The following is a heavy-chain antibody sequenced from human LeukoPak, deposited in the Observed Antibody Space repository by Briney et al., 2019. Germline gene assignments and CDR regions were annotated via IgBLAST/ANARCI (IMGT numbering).Heavy chain of an antibody. CDR3: ARRPPGD. V-gene: IGHV4-34*01. D-gene: IGHD3-10*01. CDR2: INHSGST. CDR1: GGSFSGYY. J-gene: IGHJ4*02. Sequence: SETLSLTCAVYGGSFSGYYWSWIRQPPGKGLEWIGEINHSGSTNYNSSLKSRVTISVDTSKNQFSLKLSSVTAADTAVCYCARRPPGDWGQGTLVTVSS.